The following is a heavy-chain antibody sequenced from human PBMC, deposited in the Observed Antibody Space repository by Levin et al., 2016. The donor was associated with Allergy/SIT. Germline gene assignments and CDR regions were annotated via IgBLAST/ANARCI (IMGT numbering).Heavy chain of an antibody. CDR2: INHSGST. V-gene: IGHV4-34*01. CDR1: GGSFSGYY. Sequence: SETLSLTCAVYGGSFSGYYWSWIRQPPGKGLEWIGEINHSGSTNYNPSLKSRVTISVDTSKNQFSLKLSSVTAADTAVYYCARGGCSGGSCYSRGMHFDYWGQGTLVTVSS. D-gene: IGHD2-15*01. J-gene: IGHJ4*02. CDR3: ARGGCSGGSCYSRGMHFDY.